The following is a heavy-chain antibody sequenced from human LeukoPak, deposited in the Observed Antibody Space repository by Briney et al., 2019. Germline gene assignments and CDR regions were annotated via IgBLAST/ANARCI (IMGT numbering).Heavy chain of an antibody. CDR1: GFTFSNSW. V-gene: IGHV3-7*01. D-gene: IGHD1-26*01. CDR3: ARDTDGSLDY. J-gene: IGHJ4*02. CDR2: IKQDASTK. Sequence: PGGSLRLSCAASGFTFSNSWMAWFRQAPGKGLEWVANIKQDASTKHYADSLKGRFTISRDNPKNSLYLQMNSLRADDTAVYYCARDTDGSLDYWGQGFLVTVAS.